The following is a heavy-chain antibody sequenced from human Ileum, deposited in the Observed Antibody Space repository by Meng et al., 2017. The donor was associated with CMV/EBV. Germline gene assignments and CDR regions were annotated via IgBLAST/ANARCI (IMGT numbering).Heavy chain of an antibody. CDR3: ARELYGGYWDY. D-gene: IGHD4/OR15-4a*01. CDR2: INTGNGDT. J-gene: IGHJ4*02. V-gene: IGHV1-3*04. CDR1: GYTFTNHA. Sequence: SCKASGYTFTNHAIHGVRQAPGQSLEWMGLINTGNGDTDYSQRFRGRVVLTRETSASTAYMEMSSLTSEDTAVYYCARELYGGYWDYWGQGTLVTVSS.